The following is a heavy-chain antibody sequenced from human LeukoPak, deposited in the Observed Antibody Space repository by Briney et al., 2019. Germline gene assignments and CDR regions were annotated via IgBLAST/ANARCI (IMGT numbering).Heavy chain of an antibody. Sequence: PGGSLRLSCAASGFTFSSYWIHWVRQAPGKGLVWVSGINSDGSSTNYADFVKGRFSISRDNAKNSLYLQMNSLRAEDTALYYCAKDISPNDPYYYYGMDVWGQGTTVTVSS. D-gene: IGHD1-1*01. V-gene: IGHV3-74*01. CDR1: GFTFSSYW. J-gene: IGHJ6*02. CDR2: INSDGSST. CDR3: AKDISPNDPYYYYGMDV.